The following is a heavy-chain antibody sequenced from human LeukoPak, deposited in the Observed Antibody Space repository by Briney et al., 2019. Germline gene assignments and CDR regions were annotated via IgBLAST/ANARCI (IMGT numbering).Heavy chain of an antibody. CDR1: GFTFTSYA. Sequence: PGGSLRLSCAASGFTFTSYAMSWVRQAPGKGLEWVSAISGSGGSTYYADSVKGRFTISRDNAKNSLYLQMSSLRAEDTAVYYCVRDYRDSSGDHQHFDYWGQGALVTVSS. CDR2: ISGSGGST. V-gene: IGHV3-23*01. D-gene: IGHD3-22*01. J-gene: IGHJ4*02. CDR3: VRDYRDSSGDHQHFDY.